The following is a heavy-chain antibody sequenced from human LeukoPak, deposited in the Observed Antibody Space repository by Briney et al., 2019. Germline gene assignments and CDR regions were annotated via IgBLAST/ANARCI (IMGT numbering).Heavy chain of an antibody. CDR1: GYTFTSYG. V-gene: IGHV1-18*01. CDR2: ISTYSGNT. CDR3: ATDTTGGGYCDN. D-gene: IGHD3-16*01. J-gene: IGHJ4*02. Sequence: ASVKVSCKASGYTFTSYGISWVRQAPGQGLEWVGWISTYSGNTKYAQKFQGRVTMTTDTSTSTAYMELRSLRSDDTAVYFCATDTTGGGYCDNWGQGSLVTVSS.